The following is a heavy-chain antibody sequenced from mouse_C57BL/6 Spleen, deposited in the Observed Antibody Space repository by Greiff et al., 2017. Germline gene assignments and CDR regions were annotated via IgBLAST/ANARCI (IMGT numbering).Heavy chain of an antibody. CDR1: GFTFSDYY. J-gene: IGHJ4*01. CDR3: ARHAHYYGSSPYYAMDY. V-gene: IGHV5-12*01. D-gene: IGHD1-1*01. CDR2: ISNGGGST. Sequence: EVQRVESGGGLVQPGGSLKLSCAASGFTFSDYYMYWVRQTPEKRLEWVAYISNGGGSTYYPDTVKGRFTISRDNAKNTLYLQMSRLKSEYTAMYYCARHAHYYGSSPYYAMDYWGQGTSVTVSS.